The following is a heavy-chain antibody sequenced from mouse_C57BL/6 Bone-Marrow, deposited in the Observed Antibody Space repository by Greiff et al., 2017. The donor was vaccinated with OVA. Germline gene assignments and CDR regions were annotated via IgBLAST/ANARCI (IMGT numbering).Heavy chain of an antibody. CDR3: VLRQSSHPGDYGV. Sequence: QVQLQQPGAELVMPGASVKLSCKASGYTFTSYWMHWVKQRPGQGLEWIGEIDPSDSYTNYNQKFKGKSTLTVDKSSSTADMQLSSRTSEDSAVYYCVLRQSSHPGDYGVWGTGTTVTAAS. D-gene: IGHD2-4*01. CDR1: GYTFTSYW. J-gene: IGHJ1*03. V-gene: IGHV1-69*01. CDR2: IDPSDSYT.